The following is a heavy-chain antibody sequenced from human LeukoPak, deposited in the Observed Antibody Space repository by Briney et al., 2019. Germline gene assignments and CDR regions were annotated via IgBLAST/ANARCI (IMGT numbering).Heavy chain of an antibody. Sequence: GGSLRLSCAASGFTVSSNYMSWVRQAPGKGLEWVSVIYSGGSTYYADSVKGRFTISRDNSKNTLYLQMNSLRAEDTAVYYCAKSGSHNAFDTWGQGTMVTVSS. D-gene: IGHD1-26*01. J-gene: IGHJ3*02. CDR1: GFTVSSNY. V-gene: IGHV3-53*05. CDR2: IYSGGST. CDR3: AKSGSHNAFDT.